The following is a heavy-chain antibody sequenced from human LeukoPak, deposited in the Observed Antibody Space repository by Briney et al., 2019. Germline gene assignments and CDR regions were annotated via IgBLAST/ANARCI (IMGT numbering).Heavy chain of an antibody. Sequence: GGSLRLSCAASGFSVSSNYVNWVRQAPGKGLEWVSAIYRGGSTYYADSVRGRFTIFRDSSKNTLYLQMNSLRDEDTAVYYCARGSYGSGNYYIGDAFDLWGQGTMVTVSS. J-gene: IGHJ3*01. CDR3: ARGSYGSGNYYIGDAFDL. CDR2: IYRGGST. CDR1: GFSVSSNY. D-gene: IGHD3-10*01. V-gene: IGHV3-53*01.